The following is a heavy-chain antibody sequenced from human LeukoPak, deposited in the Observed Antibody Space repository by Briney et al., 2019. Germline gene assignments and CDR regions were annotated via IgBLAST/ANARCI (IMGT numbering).Heavy chain of an antibody. D-gene: IGHD3-3*01. CDR1: GFTFSSYW. V-gene: IGHV3-7*01. Sequence: GGSLRLSCAASGFTFSSYWMSWVRQAPGKGLEWVANIKQDGSEKYYVDSVKGRFTISRDNAKNSLYLQMNSLRAEDTAVYYCARDLGDFWSGSNWSDPWGQGTLVTVSS. J-gene: IGHJ5*02. CDR3: ARDLGDFWSGSNWSDP. CDR2: IKQDGSEK.